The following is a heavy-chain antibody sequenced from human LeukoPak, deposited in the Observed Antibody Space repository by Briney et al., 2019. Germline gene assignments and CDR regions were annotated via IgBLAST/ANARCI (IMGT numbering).Heavy chain of an antibody. CDR2: ISPDSNYK. J-gene: IGHJ4*02. CDR3: ERGGYRGFDYEY. Sequence: GESLRLSCAASGFTFSTYSMNWLRLAPGKGLEWVSSISPDSNYKYYVDSVKGRFTISRDNAKSSLYLQMNSLRAEDTAVYYCERGGYRGFDYEYWGQGTLVTVSS. CDR1: GFTFSTYS. D-gene: IGHD5-12*01. V-gene: IGHV3-21*01.